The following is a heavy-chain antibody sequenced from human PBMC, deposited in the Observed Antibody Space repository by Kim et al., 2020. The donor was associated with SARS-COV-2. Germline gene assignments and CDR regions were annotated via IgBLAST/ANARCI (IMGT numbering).Heavy chain of an antibody. CDR1: GFTFDDYA. CDR3: ASLNYYDSSGYVPGANWYFDL. J-gene: IGHJ2*01. Sequence: GGSLRLSCAASGFTFDDYAMHWVRQAPGKGLEWVSGISWNSGSIGYADSVKGRFTISRDNAKNSLYLQMNSLRAEDTALYYCASLNYYDSSGYVPGANWYFDLWGRGTLVTVSS. V-gene: IGHV3-9*01. D-gene: IGHD3-22*01. CDR2: ISWNSGSI.